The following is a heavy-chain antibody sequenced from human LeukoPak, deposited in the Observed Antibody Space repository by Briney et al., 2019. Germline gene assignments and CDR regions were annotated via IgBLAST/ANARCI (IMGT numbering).Heavy chain of an antibody. CDR3: ATTYYYGSGSYGWFDP. CDR2: IYTSGST. J-gene: IGHJ5*02. Sequence: PSQTLSLTCTVSGGSISSGSYYWSWIRQPAGKGLEWIGRIYTSGSTNYNPSLKSRVTISVDTSKNQFSLKLSSVTAADTAVYYCATTYYYGSGSYGWFDPWGQGTLVTVSS. CDR1: GGSISSGSYY. V-gene: IGHV4-61*02. D-gene: IGHD3-10*01.